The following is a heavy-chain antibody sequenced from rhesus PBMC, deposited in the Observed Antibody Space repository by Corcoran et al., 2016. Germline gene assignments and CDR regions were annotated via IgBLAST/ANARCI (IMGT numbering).Heavy chain of an antibody. Sequence: QVQLQESCPGLGKPSETLSLTFAFSGGSPKNNHRTSIRQPPGKGLEWIGYISATDGSTDHNPSLRSRITISTDTSKNQFSLKLNSLTAADTAVYYCARGLFYFDYWGQGVLVSVSS. CDR2: ISATDGST. CDR3: ARGLFYFDY. V-gene: IGHV4-173*01. J-gene: IGHJ4*01. CDR1: GGSPKNNH.